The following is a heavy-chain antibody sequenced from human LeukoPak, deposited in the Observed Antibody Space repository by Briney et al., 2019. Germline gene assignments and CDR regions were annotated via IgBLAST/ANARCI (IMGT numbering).Heavy chain of an antibody. Sequence: GASVTVSCTASGGTFSSYAISWVRQAPGQGLEWMGIINPRGGSTSYAQKFQGRVTMTRDTSTITVYMELSSLRSEDPAVYYCARDRIAAAGTFHYYYSYGMDVWGQGTTVTVSS. D-gene: IGHD6-13*01. CDR2: INPRGGST. CDR1: GGTFSSYA. V-gene: IGHV1-46*01. J-gene: IGHJ6*02. CDR3: ARDRIAAAGTFHYYYSYGMDV.